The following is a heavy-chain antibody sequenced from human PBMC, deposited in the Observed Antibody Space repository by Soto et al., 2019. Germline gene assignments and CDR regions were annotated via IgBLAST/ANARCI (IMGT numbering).Heavy chain of an antibody. D-gene: IGHD2-15*01. J-gene: IGHJ4*02. CDR1: GFTFSSYA. V-gene: IGHV3-23*01. CDR2: ISGSGGST. Sequence: GGSLRLSCAASGFTFSSYAMSWVRQAPGKGLEWVSAISGSGGSTYYADSVKGRFTISRDNSKNTLYLQMNSLRDEDTALYYCVRYCSSTLCNGVATRTFDYWGQGALVTVSS. CDR3: VRYCSSTLCNGVATRTFDY.